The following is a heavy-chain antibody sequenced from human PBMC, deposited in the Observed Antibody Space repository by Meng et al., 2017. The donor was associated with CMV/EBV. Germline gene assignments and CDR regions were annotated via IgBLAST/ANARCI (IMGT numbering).Heavy chain of an antibody. D-gene: IGHD3-3*01. V-gene: IGHV1-18*01. CDR2: ISAYNGNT. CDR1: GYTFTSYG. CDR3: ARIGYYTIFGNYYGMDV. Sequence: ASVKVSCKASGYTFTSYGISWVRQAPGQGLEWMGWISAYNGNTTYAQKLQGRVTMTTDTSTSTAYMELRSLRSDDTAVYYCARIGYYTIFGNYYGMDVWGQGTTVTVSS. J-gene: IGHJ6*02.